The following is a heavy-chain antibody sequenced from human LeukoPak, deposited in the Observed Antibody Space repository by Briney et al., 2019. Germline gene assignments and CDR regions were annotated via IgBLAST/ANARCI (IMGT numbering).Heavy chain of an antibody. CDR1: GFTFSSYS. J-gene: IGHJ5*02. CDR3: AKSGAVAATTGFDP. Sequence: GGSLRLSCAASGFTFSSYSMNWVRQAPGKGLEWVSSISSSSSYIYHADSVKGRFTISRDNAKNSLYLQMNSLRAEDTAVYYCAKSGAVAATTGFDPWGQGTLVTVSS. CDR2: ISSSSSYI. D-gene: IGHD1-26*01. V-gene: IGHV3-21*01.